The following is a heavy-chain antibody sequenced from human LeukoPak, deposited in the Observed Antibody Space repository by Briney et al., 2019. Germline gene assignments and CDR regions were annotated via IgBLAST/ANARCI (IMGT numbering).Heavy chain of an antibody. V-gene: IGHV1-2*02. CDR1: GYTFTGYY. CDR2: INPNSGGT. D-gene: IGHD6-19*01. CDR3: ARGQQWLADFDY. Sequence: GASVKVSCKASGYTFTGYYMHWVRQAPGQGPEWMGWINPNSGGTSFAQKFQGRVTMTRDTSISTAYMELSRLRSDDTAVYYCARGQQWLADFDYWGQGTLVTVSS. J-gene: IGHJ4*02.